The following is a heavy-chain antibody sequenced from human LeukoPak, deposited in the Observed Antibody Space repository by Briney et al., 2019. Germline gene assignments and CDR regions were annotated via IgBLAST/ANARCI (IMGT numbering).Heavy chain of an antibody. Sequence: GGSLRLSCSASGFIFSAYYMNWVRQAPGKGLEWVSGISGSGGSTYLADSVKGRFTISRDNSKNTLYLEMNSLRADDTAVYYCAKDRPTVYSSSWLHFLDSWGQGTLVTVSS. J-gene: IGHJ4*02. CDR1: GFIFSAYY. V-gene: IGHV3-23*01. D-gene: IGHD6-13*01. CDR2: ISGSGGST. CDR3: AKDRPTVYSSSWLHFLDS.